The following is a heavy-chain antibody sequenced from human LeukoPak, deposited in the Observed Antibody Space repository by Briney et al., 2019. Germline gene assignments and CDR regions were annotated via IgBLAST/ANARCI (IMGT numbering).Heavy chain of an antibody. V-gene: IGHV4-39*01. CDR3: ARGGRYFDWLLSFDY. J-gene: IGHJ4*02. Sequence: SETLSLTCTVSGGSISSSSYYWGWIRQPPGKGLEWIGSIYYSGSTCYNPSLKSRVTISVDTSKNQFSLKLSSVTAADTAVYYCARGGRYFDWLLSFDYWGQGTLVTVSS. CDR1: GGSISSSSYY. CDR2: IYYSGST. D-gene: IGHD3-9*01.